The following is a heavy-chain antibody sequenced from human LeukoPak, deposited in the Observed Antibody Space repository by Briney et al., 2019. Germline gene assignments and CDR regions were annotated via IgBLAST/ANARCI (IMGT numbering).Heavy chain of an antibody. V-gene: IGHV3-30*03. D-gene: IGHD1/OR15-1a*01. CDR1: GFTFSSYG. CDR2: ISYDGSNK. Sequence: PGGSLRLSCAASGFTFSSYGMHWARQAPGKGLEWVAVISYDGSNKYYADSVKGRFTISRDNSKNTLYLQMNSLRAEDTAVYYCARARTNTPTVQSYMDVWGKGTTVTVSS. CDR3: ARARTNTPTVQSYMDV. J-gene: IGHJ6*03.